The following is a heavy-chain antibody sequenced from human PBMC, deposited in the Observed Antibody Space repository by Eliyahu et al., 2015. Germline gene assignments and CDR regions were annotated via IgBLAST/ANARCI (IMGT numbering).Heavy chain of an antibody. J-gene: IGHJ6*02. CDR1: GFTFSXXA. CDR2: IWYDGSNK. Sequence: QVQLVESGGGVVQPGRSLRLXCXASGFTFSXXALXWVRPAPGKGXEWGXVIWYDGSNKYYADSVKGRFTISRDNSKNTLYLQMNSLRAEDTAVYYCAREGLEYSSSGFYYYYGMDVWGQGTTVTVSS. CDR3: AREGLEYSSSGFYYYYGMDV. D-gene: IGHD6-6*01. V-gene: IGHV3-33*01.